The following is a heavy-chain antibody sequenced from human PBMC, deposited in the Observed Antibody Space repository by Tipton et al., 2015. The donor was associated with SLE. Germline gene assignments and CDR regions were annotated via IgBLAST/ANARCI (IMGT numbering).Heavy chain of an antibody. Sequence: LRLSCTVSNGSLSSYFWTWIRQPPGKGLEWSGYISYSGSTYYNPSLKSRVTISVDMSKKQFSLNLSSVTAADTAVYYCAGVGYCGGDCLGAFDIWGQGTMVTVSS. V-gene: IGHV4-59*12. CDR3: AGVGYCGGDCLGAFDI. CDR1: NGSLSSYF. D-gene: IGHD2-21*01. J-gene: IGHJ3*02. CDR2: ISYSGST.